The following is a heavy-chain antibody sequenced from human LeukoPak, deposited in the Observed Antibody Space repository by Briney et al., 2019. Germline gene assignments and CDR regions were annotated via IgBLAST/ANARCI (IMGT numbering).Heavy chain of an antibody. J-gene: IGHJ3*02. Sequence: SETLSLTCTVSGGSISSSSYYWGWIRQPPGKGLEWIGSIYYSGSTYYNPSLKSRVTISVDKSKNQFSLKLSSVTAADTAVYYCARHVGATRRHAFDIWGQGTMVTVSS. D-gene: IGHD1-26*01. CDR2: IYYSGST. CDR1: GGSISSSSYY. CDR3: ARHVGATRRHAFDI. V-gene: IGHV4-39*07.